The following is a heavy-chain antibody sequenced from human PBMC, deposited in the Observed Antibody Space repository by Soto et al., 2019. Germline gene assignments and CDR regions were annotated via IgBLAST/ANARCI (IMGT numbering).Heavy chain of an antibody. Sequence: QLQLQESGPGLVKPSETLSLTCTVSGGSISSSSYYWGWIRQPPGKGLEWIGSIYYSGSTYYNPYLKSRVTISVDTSKNQFSLKLSSVTAADTAVYYCATYGITIFGVVSEFDYWGQGTLVTVSS. J-gene: IGHJ4*02. V-gene: IGHV4-39*01. CDR2: IYYSGST. CDR3: ATYGITIFGVVSEFDY. D-gene: IGHD3-3*01. CDR1: GGSISSSSYY.